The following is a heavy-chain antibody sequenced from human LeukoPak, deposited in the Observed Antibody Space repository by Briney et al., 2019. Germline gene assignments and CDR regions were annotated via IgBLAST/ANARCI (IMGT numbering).Heavy chain of an antibody. J-gene: IGHJ5*02. CDR1: GGSISSYY. CDR2: IYYSGST. V-gene: IGHV4-59*01. CDR3: ARAMTTVTPYNWFDP. D-gene: IGHD4-17*01. Sequence: PSETLSLTCTVSGGSISSYYWSWIRQPPGKGLEWIGYIYYSGSTNYNPSLKSRVTISVDTSKNQFSLKLSSVTAADTAVYYCARAMTTVTPYNWFDPWGQGTLVTVSS.